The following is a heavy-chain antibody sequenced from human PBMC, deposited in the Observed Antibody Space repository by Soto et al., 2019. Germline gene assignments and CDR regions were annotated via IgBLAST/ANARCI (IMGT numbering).Heavy chain of an antibody. CDR1: GFTFSSDA. CDR2: IWYDGSNK. J-gene: IGHJ6*02. V-gene: IGHV3-33*01. D-gene: IGHD4-17*01. Sequence: QVQLVESGGGVVQPGRSLRLSCAASGFTFSSDALHWVRQAPGKGREWVALIWYDGSNKYYADSVKGRFTISRDNSKNTLYLQMNSLRAEDTAVYYCARSFYGDYDYYGTDVWGQGTTVTVSS. CDR3: ARSFYGDYDYYGTDV.